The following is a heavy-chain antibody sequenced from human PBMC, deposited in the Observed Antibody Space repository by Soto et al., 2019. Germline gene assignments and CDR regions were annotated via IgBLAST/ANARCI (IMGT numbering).Heavy chain of an antibody. J-gene: IGHJ4*02. CDR1: GGTFSRHA. D-gene: IGHD3-22*01. CDR2: IIPIFGTA. Sequence: QVQLVQSGAEVRKPGSSVKVSCKASGGTFSRHAISWVRQAPGQGLEWMGGIIPIFGTANHAQKFQGRVTIIVYESTSTVDMDVSNLRSEDTAMYYCARGWGYDSNDYYYAYWCQGTLVIVSS. CDR3: ARGWGYDSNDYYYAY. V-gene: IGHV1-69*01.